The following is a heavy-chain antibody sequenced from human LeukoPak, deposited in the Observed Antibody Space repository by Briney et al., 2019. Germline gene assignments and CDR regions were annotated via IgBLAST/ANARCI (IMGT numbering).Heavy chain of an antibody. J-gene: IGHJ4*02. CDR1: GYTFTGYY. D-gene: IGHD2-15*01. Sequence: ASVKVSCKASGYTFTGYYMHWVRQAPGQGLEWKGWINPNSGGTNYAQKFQGRVTMTRDTSISTAYMELSRLRSDDTAVYYCARDLMYCSGGSCSGGYWGQGTLVTVSS. V-gene: IGHV1-2*02. CDR3: ARDLMYCSGGSCSGGY. CDR2: INPNSGGT.